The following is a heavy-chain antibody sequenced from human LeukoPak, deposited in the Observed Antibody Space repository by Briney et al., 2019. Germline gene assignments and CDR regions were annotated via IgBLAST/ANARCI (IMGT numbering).Heavy chain of an antibody. J-gene: IGHJ4*02. CDR2: IYYSGST. D-gene: IGHD3-10*01. Sequence: SETLSLTCTVSGGSISSSSYYWGWIRQPPGKGLEWIGSIYYSGSTYYNPSLKSRVTISVDTSKNQFSLKLSSVTAADTAVYYCARKVRGVISYWGQGTLVTVSS. CDR1: GGSISSSSYY. V-gene: IGHV4-39*07. CDR3: ARKVRGVISY.